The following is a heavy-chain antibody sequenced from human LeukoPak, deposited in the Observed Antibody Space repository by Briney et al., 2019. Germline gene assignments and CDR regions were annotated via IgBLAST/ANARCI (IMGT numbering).Heavy chain of an antibody. Sequence: PGGSLRLSCVASGFTFTDYFMSWVRQAPGKGLEWVASIKHNGGEKYYVDSVKGRSTISRDNAKNSLYLEMSSLRVEDTAVYYCARDRGWRTSGYYLYHFDYWGQGTLVTFAS. J-gene: IGHJ4*02. D-gene: IGHD3-22*01. CDR2: IKHNGGEK. CDR1: GFTFTDYF. V-gene: IGHV3-7*01. CDR3: ARDRGWRTSGYYLYHFDY.